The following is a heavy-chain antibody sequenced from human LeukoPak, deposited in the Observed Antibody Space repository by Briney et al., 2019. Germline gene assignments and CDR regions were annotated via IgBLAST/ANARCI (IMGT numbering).Heavy chain of an antibody. J-gene: IGHJ3*02. CDR3: AKDLVATTYRDAFDI. Sequence: GGSLRLSCEASGFTFSSYSMNWVRQAPGKGVEGVSYISGAGGTTYYADSVKARFTLPRDNSNTTMYLQMTSLRAEDTAVYYCAKDLVATTYRDAFDIWGQGTMVTVSS. CDR1: GFTFSSYS. D-gene: IGHD5-12*01. V-gene: IGHV3-23*01. CDR2: ISGAGGTT.